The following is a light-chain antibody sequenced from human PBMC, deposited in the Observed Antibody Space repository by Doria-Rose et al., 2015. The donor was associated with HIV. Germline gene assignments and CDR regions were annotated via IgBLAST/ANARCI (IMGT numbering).Light chain of an antibody. CDR3: QQYNNWPRT. Sequence: QSPATLSVSPGDRVTLSCMARQSFSSNLAWYQQKPGQPPRLLMYGASTRATGIPARFSGSGSGTDFTLTISSLQSEDFAVYYCQQYNNWPRTFGGXTKVESK. J-gene: IGKJ4*01. CDR1: QSFSSN. V-gene: IGKV3-15*01. CDR2: GAS.